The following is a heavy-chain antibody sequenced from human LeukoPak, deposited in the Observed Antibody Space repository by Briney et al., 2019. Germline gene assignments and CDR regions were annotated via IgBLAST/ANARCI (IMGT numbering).Heavy chain of an antibody. CDR2: IYPGDSDT. CDR1: GYSFTSYW. CDR3: ARLDGNPYYYYYYMDV. D-gene: IGHD4-23*01. Sequence: GESLKISCKGSGYSFTSYWIGWVRQMPGKGLEWMVTIYPGDSDTRYSPSFQGQVTISADKSISTAYLQWSSLKASDTAMYYCARLDGNPYYYYYYMDVWGKGTTVTISS. J-gene: IGHJ6*03. V-gene: IGHV5-51*01.